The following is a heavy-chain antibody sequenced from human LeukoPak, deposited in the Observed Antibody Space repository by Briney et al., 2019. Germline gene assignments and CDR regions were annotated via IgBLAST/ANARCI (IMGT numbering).Heavy chain of an antibody. CDR1: GFTFSSYS. J-gene: IGHJ4*02. CDR3: ARQWLVLDY. Sequence: GGSLRLSCAASGFTFSSYSMNWVRQAPGKGLEWVSYISSSSSTIYYADSVKGRFTISRDNAKNSLYLQMNSLRAEVTAVYYCARQWLVLDYWGQGTLVTVSS. V-gene: IGHV3-48*01. D-gene: IGHD6-19*01. CDR2: ISSSSSTI.